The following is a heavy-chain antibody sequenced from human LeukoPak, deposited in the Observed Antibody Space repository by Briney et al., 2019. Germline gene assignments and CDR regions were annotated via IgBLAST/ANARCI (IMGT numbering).Heavy chain of an antibody. CDR2: IRSKAYGGTT. D-gene: IGHD6-19*01. Sequence: GRSLRLSCTASGFTFGDYAMGWVRQAPGKGLEWVGFIRSKAYGGTTEYAASVKGRFTISRDDSKSIAYLQMNSLKTEDTAVYYCTRVYSSGWYRIIDYWGQGTLVTVSS. J-gene: IGHJ4*02. CDR1: GFTFGDYA. CDR3: TRVYSSGWYRIIDY. V-gene: IGHV3-49*04.